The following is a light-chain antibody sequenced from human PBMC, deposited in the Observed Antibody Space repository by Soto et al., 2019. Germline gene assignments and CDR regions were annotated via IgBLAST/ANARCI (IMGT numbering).Light chain of an antibody. J-gene: IGKJ1*01. Sequence: DIPMTQSPSTLSASVGDRATLPCRASQSISSWLAWYQQKPGKAPKLLIYKASSLESGVPSKFSGSGSGTEFTLTISSLQPDDFATYYCQQYNSYSWTFGQGTKVDIK. CDR3: QQYNSYSWT. V-gene: IGKV1-5*03. CDR1: QSISSW. CDR2: KAS.